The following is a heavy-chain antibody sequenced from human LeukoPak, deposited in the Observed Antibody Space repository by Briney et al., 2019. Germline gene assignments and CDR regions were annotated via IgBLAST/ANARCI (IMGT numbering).Heavy chain of an antibody. J-gene: IGHJ1*01. CDR2: INPNSGGT. CDR1: GYTFSGYY. D-gene: IGHD6-19*01. V-gene: IGHV1-2*02. CDR3: ASGWGYLAAPTAEYFQH. Sequence: ASVKVFCKASGYTFSGYYMHWARQARGQAREYMGWINPNSGGTNYAQKFQGRVTMTRDTSISTAYMELSRLRSDDTAVYYCASGWGYLAAPTAEYFQHWGQGTLVTVSS.